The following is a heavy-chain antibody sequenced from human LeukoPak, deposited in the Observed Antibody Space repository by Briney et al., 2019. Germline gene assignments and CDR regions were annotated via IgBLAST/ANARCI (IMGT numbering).Heavy chain of an antibody. CDR3: ARDRAAADTGLDY. CDR1: GYTFTAYY. CDR2: INPSSGGT. D-gene: IGHD6-25*01. V-gene: IGHV1-2*02. J-gene: IGHJ4*02. Sequence: ASVKVSCKACGYTFTAYYIHWVRQAPGQGLAWMGWINPSSGGTNYAPKFQGRVTMTRDTSISTAYMDLSRLRSDDTAVYYCARDRAAADTGLDYWGQGTLVSVSS.